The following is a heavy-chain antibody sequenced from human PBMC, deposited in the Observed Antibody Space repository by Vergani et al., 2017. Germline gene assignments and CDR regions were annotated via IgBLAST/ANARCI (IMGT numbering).Heavy chain of an antibody. CDR1: GFTFGSYS. CDR2: ISSSSSYR. CDR3: ASGVPGYQLATLYFQH. Sequence: EVQLVESGGGLVKPGGSLRLSCVASGFTFGSYSMNWVRQAPGKGLEWVSFISSSSSYRYYADSVKGRFTISRDNGEYSLLLQMNSLRPEDTAVYYCASGVPGYQLATLYFQHWGQGTLVTVSS. D-gene: IGHD2-2*01. J-gene: IGHJ1*01. V-gene: IGHV3-21*01.